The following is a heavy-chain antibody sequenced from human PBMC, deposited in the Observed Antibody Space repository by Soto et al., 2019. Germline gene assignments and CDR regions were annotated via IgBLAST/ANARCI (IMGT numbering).Heavy chain of an antibody. CDR1: GDSISRIDYY. V-gene: IGHV4-31*03. J-gene: IGHJ3*02. D-gene: IGHD3-22*01. CDR3: AREGGSYDSGGYLIRGAFDI. Sequence: TLSLTCSVSGDSISRIDYYWTWIRQHPEKGLEWIGNIYFRGNTYYSPSLESRLTISVDTSKNQFSLKLTSVTAADTAVYYCAREGGSYDSGGYLIRGAFDIWGQGTMVTVSS. CDR2: IYFRGNT.